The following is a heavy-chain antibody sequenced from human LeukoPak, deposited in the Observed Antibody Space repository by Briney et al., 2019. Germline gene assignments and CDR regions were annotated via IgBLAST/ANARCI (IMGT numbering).Heavy chain of an antibody. Sequence: ASVKVSCKASGYTFTGYYTHWVRQAPGQGLEWMGWINPNSGGTNYAQKFQGRVTMTRDTSISTAYMELSRLRSDDTAVYYCARARLSSGYYPDYWGQGTLVTVSS. CDR3: ARARLSSGYYPDY. CDR2: INPNSGGT. D-gene: IGHD3-22*01. J-gene: IGHJ4*02. CDR1: GYTFTGYY. V-gene: IGHV1-2*02.